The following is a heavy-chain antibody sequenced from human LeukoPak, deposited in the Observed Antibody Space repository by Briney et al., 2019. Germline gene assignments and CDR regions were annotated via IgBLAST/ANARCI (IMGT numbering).Heavy chain of an antibody. CDR2: INPSGGST. J-gene: IGHJ6*03. CDR1: GYTFTSYY. V-gene: IGHV1-46*01. Sequence: ASVKVSCKASGYTFTSYYMHWVRQAPGQGLEWMGIINPSGGSTSYAQKFQGRVTMTRDMSTSTVYMELSSLRSEDTAVYYCARARYFDWLLGEGYYYYYYMDAWGKGTTVTVSS. D-gene: IGHD3-9*01. CDR3: ARARYFDWLLGEGYYYYYYMDA.